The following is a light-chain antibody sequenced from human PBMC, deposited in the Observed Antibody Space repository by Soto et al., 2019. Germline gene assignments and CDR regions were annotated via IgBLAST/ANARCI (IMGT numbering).Light chain of an antibody. CDR1: QNVNSD. CDR2: GAS. CDR3: QQYNNWPLT. J-gene: IGKJ4*01. V-gene: IGKV3-15*01. Sequence: EKVMTQSPATLSVSPGERATLSCRASQNVNSDLAWYQQKPGQVPRLLIYGASTRATGIPARFSGSGSGTEFTLTISSLQSEDFAVYYCQQYNNWPLTFGGGTKVEIK.